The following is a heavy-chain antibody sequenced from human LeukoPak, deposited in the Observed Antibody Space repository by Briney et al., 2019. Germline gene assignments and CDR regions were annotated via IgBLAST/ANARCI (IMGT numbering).Heavy chain of an antibody. J-gene: IGHJ6*03. D-gene: IGHD4-11*01. CDR1: GGSISSGGYY. CDR3: ARHSSLTVTTFFYYYYMDV. CDR2: IYHSGST. V-gene: IGHV4-30-2*01. Sequence: PSETLSLTCTVSGGSISSGGYYWSWIRQPPGKGLEWIGYIYHSGSTYYNPSLKSRVTISVDTSKNQFSLKLSSVTAADTAVYYCARHSSLTVTTFFYYYYMDVWGKGTTVTVSS.